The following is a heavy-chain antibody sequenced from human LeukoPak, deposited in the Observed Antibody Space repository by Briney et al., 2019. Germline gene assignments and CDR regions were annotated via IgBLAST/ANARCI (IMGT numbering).Heavy chain of an antibody. J-gene: IGHJ4*02. V-gene: IGHV3-7*03. D-gene: IGHD4-17*01. CDR1: GFTFSSYW. Sequence: GGSLRLSCAASGFTFSSYWMSWVRQAPGKGLERVANIKQDGSEKYYVDSVKGRFTISRDNAKNSLYLQMNSLRAEDTAVYYCARESTTVTSRSYFDYWGQGTLVTVSS. CDR3: ARESTTVTSRSYFDY. CDR2: IKQDGSEK.